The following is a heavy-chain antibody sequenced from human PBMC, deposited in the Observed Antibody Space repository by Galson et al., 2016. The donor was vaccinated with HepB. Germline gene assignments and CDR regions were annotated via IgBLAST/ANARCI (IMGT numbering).Heavy chain of an antibody. V-gene: IGHV1-69*13. CDR2: IIPMINTP. CDR1: GGTFTNCA. CDR3: ATDSDTSSWYDGGGLDT. J-gene: IGHJ5*02. D-gene: IGHD1-1*01. Sequence: SVKVSCKASGGTFTNCAINWVRQAPGQGLGWMGGIIPMINTPTYAKTFQGRVTFTADESTTTAYMELRSLRTEDTAIYYCATDSDTSSWYDGGGLDTWGQGTLVIVSS.